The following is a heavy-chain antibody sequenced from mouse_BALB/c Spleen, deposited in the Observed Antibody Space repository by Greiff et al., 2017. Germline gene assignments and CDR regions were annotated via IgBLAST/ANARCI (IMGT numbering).Heavy chain of an antibody. CDR3: ARRGGNSCFDY. Sequence: QVQLQQSGAELAKPGASVKMSCKASGYTFTSYWMHWVKQRPGPGLEWIGYINPSTGYTEYNQKFKDKATLTADKSSSTAYMQLSSLTSEDSAVYYCARRGGNSCFDYWGQGTTLTVSS. V-gene: IGHV1-7*01. J-gene: IGHJ2*01. D-gene: IGHD2-1*01. CDR2: INPSTGYT. CDR1: GYTFTSYW.